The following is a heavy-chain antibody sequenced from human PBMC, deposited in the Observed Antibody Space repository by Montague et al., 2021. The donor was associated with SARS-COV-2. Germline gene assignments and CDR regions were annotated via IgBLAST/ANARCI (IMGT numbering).Heavy chain of an antibody. CDR1: GGSISSYY. D-gene: IGHD2-8*01. V-gene: IGHV4-59*08. Sequence: SDTLSLTRTLSGGSISSYYWSWIRQPPGKGLEWIGYIYYSGSTNYNPSLKSRVTISVDTSKNQFSLKLSSVTAADTAVYYCARLAVGYCTNGVCYTAFDYWGQGTLVTVSS. J-gene: IGHJ4*02. CDR3: ARLAVGYCTNGVCYTAFDY. CDR2: IYYSGST.